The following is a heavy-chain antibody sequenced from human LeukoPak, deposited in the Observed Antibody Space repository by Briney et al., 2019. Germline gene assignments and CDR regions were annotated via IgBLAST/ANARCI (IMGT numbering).Heavy chain of an antibody. D-gene: IGHD5-18*01. CDR1: GFTFSSYA. Sequence: PGGSLRLSCAASGFTFSSYAMSWVRQAPGKGLEWVANIKEDGSEKYYVDSVKGRFTISRDNAKNSLYLQMNSLRAEDTAVYYCARGATGIQLWFFDSWGQGTLVTVSS. J-gene: IGHJ5*01. CDR3: ARGATGIQLWFFDS. CDR2: IKEDGSEK. V-gene: IGHV3-7*01.